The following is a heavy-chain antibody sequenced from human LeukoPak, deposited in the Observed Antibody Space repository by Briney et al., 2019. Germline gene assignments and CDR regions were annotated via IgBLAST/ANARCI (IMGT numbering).Heavy chain of an antibody. D-gene: IGHD3-3*01. CDR1: GYTFTSYA. CDR2: INTNTGNP. J-gene: IGHJ6*02. Sequence: ASVKVSCKASGYTFTSYAMNWVRQAPGQGLEWMGWINTNTGNPTYAQGFTGRFVFSLDTSVSTAYLQISSLKAEDTAVYYCARDGPESYYDFWSGYNYYHYGMDVWGQGTTVTVS. CDR3: ARDGPESYYDFWSGYNYYHYGMDV. V-gene: IGHV7-4-1*02.